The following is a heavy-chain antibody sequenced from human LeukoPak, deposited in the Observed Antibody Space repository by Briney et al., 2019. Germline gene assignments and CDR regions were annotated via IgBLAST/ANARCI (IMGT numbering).Heavy chain of an antibody. V-gene: IGHV4-34*01. Sequence: SETLSLTCAVYGGSFSGYYWSWIRQPPGKGLEWIGEINHSGSTNYNPSLKSRVTISVDTSKNQFSLKLSSVTAADTAVYYCARAPYYYYSALDYWGQGTLVTVSS. CDR2: INHSGST. CDR3: ARAPYYYYSALDY. CDR1: GGSFSGYY. J-gene: IGHJ4*02. D-gene: IGHD3-22*01.